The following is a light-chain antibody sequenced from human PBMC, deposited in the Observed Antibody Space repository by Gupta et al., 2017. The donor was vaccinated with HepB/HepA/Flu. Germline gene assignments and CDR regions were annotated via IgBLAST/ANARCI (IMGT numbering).Light chain of an antibody. V-gene: IGLV1-51*02. CDR1: SSNIGNNY. J-gene: IGLJ1*01. CDR3: ATWDSTLSAFV. CDR2: ENN. Sequence: QSVLSQPPSVSAAPGQEVTISCYGSSSNIGNNYVSWYQHLPGTAPKLLIYENNKRPSGIPDRFSGSKSGTSATLGITGLQTGDEADYYSATWDSTLSAFVFGAGTTVTVL.